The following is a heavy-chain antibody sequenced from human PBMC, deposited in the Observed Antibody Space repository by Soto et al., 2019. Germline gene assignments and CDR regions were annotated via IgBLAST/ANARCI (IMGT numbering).Heavy chain of an antibody. CDR2: INPNSGGT. V-gene: IGHV1-2*04. D-gene: IGHD2-2*02. J-gene: IGHJ6*02. Sequence: ASVKVSCKASGYTFTGYYMHWVRQAPGQGLEWMGWINPNSGGTNYAQKFQGWVTMTRDTSISTAYMELSRLRSDDTAVYYCARGRYCSSTSCYTPYYYYGMDVWGQGTTVTV. CDR3: ARGRYCSSTSCYTPYYYYGMDV. CDR1: GYTFTGYY.